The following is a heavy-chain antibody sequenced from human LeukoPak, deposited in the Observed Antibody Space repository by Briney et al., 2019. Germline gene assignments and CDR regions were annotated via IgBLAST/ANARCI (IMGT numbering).Heavy chain of an antibody. D-gene: IGHD6-6*01. CDR1: GFTFRSYA. V-gene: IGHV3-23*01. Sequence: GGSLRLSCAASGFTFRSYALSWVRQAPGKGLEWASAISGGGGSTYYEDSVKGRFTISRDNSKNTLYLQMNSLRAEDTAVYYCAKEVVAARRYYYYGMDVWGQGTTVTVSS. CDR3: AKEVVAARRYYYYGMDV. J-gene: IGHJ6*02. CDR2: ISGGGGST.